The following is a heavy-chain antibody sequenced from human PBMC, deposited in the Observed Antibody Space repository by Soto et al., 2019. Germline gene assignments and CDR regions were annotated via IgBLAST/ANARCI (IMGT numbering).Heavy chain of an antibody. CDR3: ARDAPRSSYFDY. V-gene: IGHV4-59*01. CDR2: VYYSGST. Sequence: SETLSLTCTVSGGSIIDYYWRWIRQPPGKGLEWIGYVYYSGSTNYSPSLKSRVTISADTSKNQFSLKLSSVTAADTAVYYCARDAPRSSYFDYWGQGILVTVSS. CDR1: GGSIIDYY. D-gene: IGHD6-13*01. J-gene: IGHJ4*02.